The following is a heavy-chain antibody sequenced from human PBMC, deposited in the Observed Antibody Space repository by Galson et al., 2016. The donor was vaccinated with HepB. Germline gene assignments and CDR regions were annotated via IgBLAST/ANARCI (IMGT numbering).Heavy chain of an antibody. J-gene: IGHJ2*01. CDR2: ISTSSSTI. CDR1: GFTFSTYS. D-gene: IGHD1-7*01. CDR3: AKEATATTGAKTKGVWYFDL. Sequence: LRLSCAASGFTFSTYSMDWVRXAPGKGLELISYISTSSSTIYYADSVKGRFTISRDDATNSLYLQMNSLRDEDTAVYYCAKEATATTGAKTKGVWYFDLWGRGTLVTVSS. V-gene: IGHV3-48*02.